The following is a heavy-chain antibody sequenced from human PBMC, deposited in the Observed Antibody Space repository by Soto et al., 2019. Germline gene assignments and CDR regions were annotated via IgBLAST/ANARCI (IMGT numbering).Heavy chain of an antibody. J-gene: IGHJ2*01. V-gene: IGHV3-66*01. CDR2: IYSGGST. D-gene: IGHD6-19*01. CDR3: ASPGLAVAGTAYWYFDL. Sequence: EVQLVESGGGLVQPGGSLRLSCAASGFTVSSNYMSWVRQAPGKGLEWVSVIYSGGSTYYADSVKGRFTISRDNSKNTLYLQMNSLRAEDTAVYYCASPGLAVAGTAYWYFDLWGRGTLVTVSS. CDR1: GFTVSSNY.